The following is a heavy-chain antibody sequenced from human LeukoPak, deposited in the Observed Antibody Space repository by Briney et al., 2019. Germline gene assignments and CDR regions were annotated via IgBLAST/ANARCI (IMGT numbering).Heavy chain of an antibody. J-gene: IGHJ4*02. D-gene: IGHD3-22*01. CDR2: ISAYNGNT. CDR1: GYTFTSYG. Sequence: ASVKVSCKASGYTFTSYGISWVRQAPGQGLEWMGWISAYNGNTNYAQKLQGRVTMTTDTSTSTAYMELRSLRSDDTAVYYCARDPSLSGYYLQLGYWGQGTLVTVSS. CDR3: ARDPSLSGYYLQLGY. V-gene: IGHV1-18*01.